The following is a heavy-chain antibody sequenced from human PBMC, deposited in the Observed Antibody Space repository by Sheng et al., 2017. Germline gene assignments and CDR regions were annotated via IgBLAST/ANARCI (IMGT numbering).Heavy chain of an antibody. CDR2: IYYSGST. CDR1: GGSISSSSYY. Sequence: QLQLQESGPGLVKPSETLSLTCTVSGGSISSSSYYWGWIRQPPGKGLEWIGSIYYSGSTYYNPSLKSRVTISVDTSKNQFSLKLSSVTAADTAVYYCARDGGLGVTTGDGARWFDPWGQGTPGSPSPQ. J-gene: IGHJ5*02. V-gene: IGHV4-39*07. CDR3: ARDGGLGVTTGDGARWFDP. D-gene: IGHD4-17*01.